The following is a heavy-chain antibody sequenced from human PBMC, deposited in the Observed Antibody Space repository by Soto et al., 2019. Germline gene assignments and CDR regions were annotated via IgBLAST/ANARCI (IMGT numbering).Heavy chain of an antibody. V-gene: IGHV3-74*01. CDR2: MNSDGGII. CDR1: GYTFGNHW. J-gene: IGHJ4*02. CDR3: ATAEVDY. Sequence: PGGSLRLSCAVAGYTFGNHWMHWVRQAPGKGLEWVSRMNSDGGIINYADSVKGRFTVSRDKARNTLYLQMNSLRVEDTAVYYCATAEVDYWGPGTLVTVSS.